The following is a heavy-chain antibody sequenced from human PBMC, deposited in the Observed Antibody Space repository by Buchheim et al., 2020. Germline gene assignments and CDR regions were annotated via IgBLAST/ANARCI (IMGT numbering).Heavy chain of an antibody. CDR2: IIPILGIA. Sequence: VKKPGSSVKVSCKASGGTFSSYAISWVRQAPGQGLEWMGRIIPILGIANYAQKFQGRVTITADKSTSTAYMELSSLRSEDTAVEYCGGDLQGGGTYYYGSGSFVWGQGTT. V-gene: IGHV1-69*04. CDR1: GGTFSSYA. D-gene: IGHD3-10*01. J-gene: IGHJ6*02. CDR3: GGDLQGGGTYYYGSGSFV.